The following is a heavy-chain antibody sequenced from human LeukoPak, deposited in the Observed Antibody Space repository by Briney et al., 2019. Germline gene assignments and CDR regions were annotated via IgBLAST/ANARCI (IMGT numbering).Heavy chain of an antibody. CDR2: IRYDGSNK. CDR3: TRDPKRLDD. V-gene: IGHV3-30*02. J-gene: IGHJ4*02. Sequence: PGGSLRLSCAASGFTFSSYAMHWVRQAPGKGLEWVAFIRYDGSNKYYADSVKGRFTISRDNSKNTLYLQMNSLRAEDTAVYYCTRDPKRLDDWGQETLVSVSS. CDR1: GFTFSSYA.